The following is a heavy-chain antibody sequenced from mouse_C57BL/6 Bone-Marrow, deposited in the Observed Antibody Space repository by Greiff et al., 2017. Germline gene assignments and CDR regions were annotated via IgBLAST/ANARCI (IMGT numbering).Heavy chain of an antibody. Sequence: QVQLQQPGAELVMPGASVKLSCKASGYTFTSYWMHWVKQRPGQGLEWIGEIDPSDSYTNYNQKLKGKSTLTVDKSSSTAYMQLSSLTSEDSAVYYCARTAYYSNYGAMDYWGQGTSVTVSS. CDR1: GYTFTSYW. CDR2: IDPSDSYT. CDR3: ARTAYYSNYGAMDY. D-gene: IGHD2-5*01. V-gene: IGHV1-69*01. J-gene: IGHJ4*01.